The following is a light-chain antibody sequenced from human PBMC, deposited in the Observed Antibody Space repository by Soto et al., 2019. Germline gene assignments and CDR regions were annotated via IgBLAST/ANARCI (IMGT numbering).Light chain of an antibody. V-gene: IGLV2-14*01. J-gene: IGLJ7*01. CDR1: SSDVGGYSY. Sequence: LTQPASVSGSPGQSITISCTGTSSDVGGYSYVSWYQQHPGKTPKLMIYEVSNRPSGVSHRFSGSKSGNTASLTISGLQTEDEADYYCSSFSSITREVFGGGTQLTVL. CDR3: SSFSSITREV. CDR2: EVS.